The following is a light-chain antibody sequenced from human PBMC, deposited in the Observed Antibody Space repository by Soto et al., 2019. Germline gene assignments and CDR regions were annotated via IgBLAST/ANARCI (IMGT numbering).Light chain of an antibody. Sequence: EKVMTQSPATLSVSLGERATLSCRASQSVARNLAWYQQKPGQAPRLLIYAAPTRATGTPARFSGSGSGTDFTLTISSLEPEDFAVYYCQQYNNWPPITFGQGTRLEIK. CDR2: AAP. CDR1: QSVARN. J-gene: IGKJ5*01. V-gene: IGKV3-15*01. CDR3: QQYNNWPPIT.